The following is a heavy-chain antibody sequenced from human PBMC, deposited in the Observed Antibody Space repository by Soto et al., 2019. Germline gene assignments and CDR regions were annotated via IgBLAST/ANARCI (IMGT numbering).Heavy chain of an antibody. D-gene: IGHD3-22*01. CDR1: GGTFSSYA. J-gene: IGHJ4*02. V-gene: IGHV1-69*13. CDR2: IIPIFGTA. Sequence: SVKVSCKASGGTFSSYAISWVRQATGQGLEWMGGIIPIFGTANYAQKFQGRVTITADESTSTAYMELSSLRSEDTAVYYCAQDYDSSGLFDYWGQGTLVPVSS. CDR3: AQDYDSSGLFDY.